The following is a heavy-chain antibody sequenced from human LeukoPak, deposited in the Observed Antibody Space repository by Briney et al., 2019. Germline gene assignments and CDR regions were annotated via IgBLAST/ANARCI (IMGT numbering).Heavy chain of an antibody. CDR1: GFTFSSYA. CDR2: ISGSGDST. V-gene: IGHV3-23*01. Sequence: GGSLRLSCAASGFTFSSYAMTWVRQAPGKGLEWVSAISGSGDSTYYADSVRGRFTISRDYSKNTLFLQMNSLRAGDTAVYYCAKDRQQQLVLDYFDYWGQGTLVTVSS. CDR3: AKDRQQQLVLDYFDY. D-gene: IGHD6-13*01. J-gene: IGHJ4*02.